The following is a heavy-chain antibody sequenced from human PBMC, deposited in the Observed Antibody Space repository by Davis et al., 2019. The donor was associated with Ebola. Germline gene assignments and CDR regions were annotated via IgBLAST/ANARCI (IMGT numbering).Heavy chain of an antibody. J-gene: IGHJ4*02. CDR3: AKARYSYGYDYFDY. CDR1: GFTFSSYC. Sequence: GESLKISCAASGFTFSSYCMHWVRQAPGKGLEWVAFIRYDGSNKYYADSVKGRFTISRGNSKNTLYLQMNSLRAEDTAVYYCAKARYSYGYDYFDYWGQGTLVTVSS. V-gene: IGHV3-30*02. CDR2: IRYDGSNK. D-gene: IGHD5-18*01.